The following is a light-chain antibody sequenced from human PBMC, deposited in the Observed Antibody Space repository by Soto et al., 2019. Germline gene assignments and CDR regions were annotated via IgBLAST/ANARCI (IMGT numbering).Light chain of an antibody. J-gene: IGKJ4*02. V-gene: IGKV3-20*01. Sequence: EIVLTQSPATLSLSPGARPTLSCRVSQTVSSYLAWYQQKPGQAPRLLIYGAVTRATGVPDRCIGSGSGTDFTLTISRLEPADFAVYYCQQYGSSPPITFGGGTKVDIK. CDR3: QQYGSSPPIT. CDR1: QTVSSY. CDR2: GAV.